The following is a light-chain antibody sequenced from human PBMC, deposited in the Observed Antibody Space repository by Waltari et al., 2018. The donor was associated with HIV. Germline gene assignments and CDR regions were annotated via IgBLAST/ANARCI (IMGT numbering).Light chain of an antibody. CDR2: NVS. CDR1: SSDGGGYNS. CDR3: CSYAGSYTWV. V-gene: IGLV2-11*01. Sequence: QSALTQPRSVSGSPGQSVTISCTGPSSDGGGYNSVSWYQQHPGKAPKLVIYNVSKRPSGVPDRFSGSKSGNTASLTISGLQAEDEGDYYCCSYAGSYTWVFGGGTKLTVL. J-gene: IGLJ3*02.